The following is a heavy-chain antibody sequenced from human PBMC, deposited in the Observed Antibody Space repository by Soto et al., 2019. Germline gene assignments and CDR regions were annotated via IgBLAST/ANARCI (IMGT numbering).Heavy chain of an antibody. CDR2: IYYSGRT. CDR3: ARGRALYSNYDS. Sequence: SETLSLTCTVSGGSISSSSYYWGWIRQPPGKGLEWIGSIYYSGRTYYNPSLKTRVTISLDTSKSQFSLKLSSMTAADTAVYYCARGRALYSNYDSWGQGTLVTVSS. V-gene: IGHV4-39*07. J-gene: IGHJ5*01. CDR1: GGSISSSSYY. D-gene: IGHD4-4*01.